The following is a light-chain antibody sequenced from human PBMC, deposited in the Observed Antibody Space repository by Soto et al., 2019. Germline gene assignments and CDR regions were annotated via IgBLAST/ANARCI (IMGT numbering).Light chain of an antibody. V-gene: IGKV3-20*01. J-gene: IGKJ1*01. Sequence: EIVLTQSPGTLSLSPGERATLSCRTSQSLSSGYLAWYRQKPGQAPRILIYAASSRATGIPDRFIGSGSGTDFTLTINRLETEDFAVYYCQQYDTSPRTFGRGTKVE. CDR2: AAS. CDR3: QQYDTSPRT. CDR1: QSLSSGY.